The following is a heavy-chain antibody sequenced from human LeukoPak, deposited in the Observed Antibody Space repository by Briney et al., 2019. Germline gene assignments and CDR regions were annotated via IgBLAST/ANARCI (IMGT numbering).Heavy chain of an antibody. CDR1: GGSISSSSYY. V-gene: IGHV4-39*07. D-gene: IGHD5-24*01. J-gene: IGHJ3*02. CDR2: IYYSGST. Sequence: PSETLSLTCTVSGGSISSSSYYWGWIRQPPGKGLEWIGSIYYSGSTYYNPSLKSRVTISVDTSKNQFSLKLSSVTAADTAVYYCARDSSDSSVGPSEMATMNDAFDIWGQGTMVTVSS. CDR3: ARDSSDSSVGPSEMATMNDAFDI.